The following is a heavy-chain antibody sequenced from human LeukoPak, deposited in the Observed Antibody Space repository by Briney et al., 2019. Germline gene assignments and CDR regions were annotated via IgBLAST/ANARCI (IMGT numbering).Heavy chain of an antibody. CDR2: ISYDGSSK. D-gene: IGHD2-2*01. J-gene: IGHJ4*02. V-gene: IGHV3-30-3*01. Sequence: PGGSLRLSCAASGFTFSSYAMHWVRQAPGKGLEGVAVISYDGSSKYYAESAKGRFTISRDNSKNTLYLQMNSLRAEDTAVYFCARLHPAAIGSVDYWGQGTLVTVSS. CDR3: ARLHPAAIGSVDY. CDR1: GFTFSSYA.